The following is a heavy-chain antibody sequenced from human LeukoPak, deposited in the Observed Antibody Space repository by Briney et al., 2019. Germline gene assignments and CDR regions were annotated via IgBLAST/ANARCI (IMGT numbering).Heavy chain of an antibody. Sequence: GGSLRLSCAASGFTFSSYGMSWVRQAPGKGLEWVSAISGSGGNTYYADSVKGRFTISRDNSKNTLYLQMNSLRAEDTAVYYCARAGGWYSSSWYGDYYYGMDVWGQGTTVTVSS. CDR1: GFTFSSYG. D-gene: IGHD6-13*01. J-gene: IGHJ6*02. CDR2: ISGSGGNT. CDR3: ARAGGWYSSSWYGDYYYGMDV. V-gene: IGHV3-23*01.